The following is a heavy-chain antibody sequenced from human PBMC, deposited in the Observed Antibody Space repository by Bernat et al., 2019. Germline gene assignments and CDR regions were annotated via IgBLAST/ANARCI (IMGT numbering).Heavy chain of an antibody. CDR1: GFIFSCCS. Sequence: QVQLVESGGGVVQPGRSLRLSCAASGFIFSCCSLHWVRQAPGKGLEWVAVISYDGSNKYYTDSVKGRFTISRDNSKNTLYLQMNSLRVEDTAVYYCTRDLPWDGDFGMDYWGQGTLVTVSS. D-gene: IGHD4-17*01. CDR3: TRDLPWDGDFGMDY. J-gene: IGHJ4*02. V-gene: IGHV3-30*10. CDR2: ISYDGSNK.